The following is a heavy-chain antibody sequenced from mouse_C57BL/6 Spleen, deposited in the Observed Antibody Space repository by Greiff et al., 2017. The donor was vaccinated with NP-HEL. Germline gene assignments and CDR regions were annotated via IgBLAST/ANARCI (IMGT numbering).Heavy chain of an antibody. V-gene: IGHV1-62-2*01. CDR1: GYTFTEYT. CDR2: FYPGSGSI. CDR3: ARHEDPHYDYDGGPFAY. Sequence: QVQLQQSGAELVKPGASVKLSCKASGYTFTEYTIHWVKQRSGQGLEWIGWFYPGSGSIKYNEKFKDKATLTADKSSSTVYMELSRLTSEDSAVYFCARHEDPHYDYDGGPFAYWGQGTLVTVSA. J-gene: IGHJ3*01. D-gene: IGHD2-4*01.